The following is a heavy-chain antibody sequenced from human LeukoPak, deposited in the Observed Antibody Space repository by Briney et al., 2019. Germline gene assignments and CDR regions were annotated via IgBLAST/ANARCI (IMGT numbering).Heavy chain of an antibody. CDR2: ISAYNGNT. CDR3: AREQPSYEYAFDI. CDR1: GYTFTSYG. Sequence: ASVKVSCKASGYTFTSYGISWVRQAPGQGLEWMGWISAYNGNTNYAQKLQGRVTMTTDTSTSAAYMELKSLRSDDTAVYYCAREQPSYEYAFDIWGQGTMVTVSS. D-gene: IGHD5-18*01. J-gene: IGHJ3*02. V-gene: IGHV1-18*01.